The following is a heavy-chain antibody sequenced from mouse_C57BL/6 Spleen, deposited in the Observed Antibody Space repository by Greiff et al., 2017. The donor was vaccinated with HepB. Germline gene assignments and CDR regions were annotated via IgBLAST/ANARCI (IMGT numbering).Heavy chain of an antibody. V-gene: IGHV3-6*01. CDR1: GYSITSGYY. J-gene: IGHJ4*01. D-gene: IGHD2-3*01. Sequence: DVQLQESGPGLVKPSQSLSLTCSVTGYSITSGYYWNWIRQFPGNKLEWMGYISYDGSNNYNPSLKNRISITRDTSKNQFFLKLNSVTTEDTATYYCARARWLLRAMDYWGQGTSVTVSS. CDR3: ARARWLLRAMDY. CDR2: ISYDGSN.